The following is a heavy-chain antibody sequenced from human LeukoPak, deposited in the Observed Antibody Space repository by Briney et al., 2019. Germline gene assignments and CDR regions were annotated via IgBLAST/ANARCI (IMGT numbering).Heavy chain of an antibody. CDR3: ARADSDYYDSSGYHDAFDI. V-gene: IGHV4-61*02. Sequence: SQTLSLTCTVSGGSISSGSYCWSWIRQPAGKGLEWIGRIYTSGSTNYNPSLKSRVTISVDTSKNQFSLKLSSVTAADTAVYYCARADSDYYDSSGYHDAFDIWGQGTMVTVSS. CDR1: GGSISSGSYC. J-gene: IGHJ3*02. CDR2: IYTSGST. D-gene: IGHD3-22*01.